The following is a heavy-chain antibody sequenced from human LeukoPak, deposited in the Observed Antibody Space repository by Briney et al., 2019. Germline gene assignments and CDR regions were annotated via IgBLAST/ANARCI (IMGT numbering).Heavy chain of an antibody. Sequence: GGSLRLSCAASGFTFSDSAMHWVRQAPGKGLEWVSAISGSGGSSSYADSVRGRFTISRDNSNNMLYLQMNSLRAEDTAVYYCAKPLRDAGSFNYPYFDFWGQGTLVTVSS. CDR3: AKPLRDAGSFNYPYFDF. CDR1: GFTFSDSA. CDR2: ISGSGGSS. D-gene: IGHD5-24*01. J-gene: IGHJ4*02. V-gene: IGHV3-23*01.